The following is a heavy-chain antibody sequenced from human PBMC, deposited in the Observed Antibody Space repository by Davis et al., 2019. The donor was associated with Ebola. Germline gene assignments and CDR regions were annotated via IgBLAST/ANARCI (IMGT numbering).Heavy chain of an antibody. J-gene: IGHJ6*02. CDR2: IYYSGTT. V-gene: IGHV4-30-2*06. Sequence: SETLSLTCAVPGVSIGSGGVSGGWIRQSPGKGLEWIGYIYYSGTTSYNPSLESRVAISVDTSNNQFSLKLNSVTAADTAVYYCARGFDYSHYYYWVFDVWGQGTTVTVSS. CDR3: ARGFDYSHYYYWVFDV. CDR1: GVSIGSGGVS. D-gene: IGHD4-11*01.